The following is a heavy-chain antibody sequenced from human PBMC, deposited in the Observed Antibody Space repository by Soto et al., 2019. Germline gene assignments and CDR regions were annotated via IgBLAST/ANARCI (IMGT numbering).Heavy chain of an antibody. J-gene: IGHJ4*02. CDR1: GFTFSSYA. D-gene: IGHD6-19*01. CDR2: ISYDGSNK. V-gene: IGHV3-30-3*01. CDR3: ARDFLAVVDY. Sequence: QVQLVESGGGVVQPGRSLRLSCAASGFTFSSYAMHWVRQAPGKGLEWVAVISYDGSNKYYADSVKGRFTISRDNSKNPLYLQMNSLRAEDTAVYYCARDFLAVVDYWGQGTLVTVSS.